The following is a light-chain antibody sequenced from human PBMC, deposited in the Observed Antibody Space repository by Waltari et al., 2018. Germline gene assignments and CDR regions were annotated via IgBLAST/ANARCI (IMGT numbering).Light chain of an antibody. CDR1: QSISTW. Sequence: DIQMTQSPSTLSASVGDRVTIPCRASQSISTWLAWYQQKPGKAPNLLIYKASSLESRVPSRFSGSGSGTEFTLTISSLQPDDFATFYCQQYNTYVTFGPGTKVDIK. V-gene: IGKV1-5*03. CDR2: KAS. J-gene: IGKJ3*01. CDR3: QQYNTYVT.